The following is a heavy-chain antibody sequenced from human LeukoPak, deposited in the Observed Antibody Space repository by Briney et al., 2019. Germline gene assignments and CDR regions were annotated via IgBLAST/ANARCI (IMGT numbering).Heavy chain of an antibody. Sequence: PSETLSLTCSVSDDSITIYYWTWIRQPPGKGLEWIGYIDHTGTTNYNPSLNSRVTISRDTSKNHFSLQLSPVTAADTAVYYCARDRYCSGGSCSPFDYWGQGTLVTVSS. V-gene: IGHV4-59*12. J-gene: IGHJ4*02. D-gene: IGHD2-15*01. CDR3: ARDRYCSGGSCSPFDY. CDR1: DDSITIYY. CDR2: IDHTGTT.